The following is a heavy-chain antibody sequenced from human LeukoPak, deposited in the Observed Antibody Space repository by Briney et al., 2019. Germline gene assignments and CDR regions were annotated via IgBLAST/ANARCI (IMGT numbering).Heavy chain of an antibody. CDR1: GYSFTSNY. V-gene: IGHV1-46*01. J-gene: IGHJ4*02. CDR2: IYPRDGST. Sequence: ASVKVSCKASGYSFTSNYIHWVRQAPGQGLEWMGMIYPRDGSTSYAQKFQGRVTVTRNTSTSTVHMELSGLRSEDTAVYYCARDQEAFDYWGQGTLVTVSS. CDR3: ARDQEAFDY.